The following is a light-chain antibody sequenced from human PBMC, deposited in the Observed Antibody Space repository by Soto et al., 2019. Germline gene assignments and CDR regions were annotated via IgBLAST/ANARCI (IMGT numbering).Light chain of an antibody. V-gene: IGKV3-11*01. J-gene: IGKJ1*01. CDR3: LQDYNFPWT. CDR1: ENLRTF. CDR2: DAS. Sequence: EIVLTQSPATLSLSPGERATLSCRATENLRTFLAWYQQKAGQAPRLLIYDASNRATGIPDRFSGSGSGTDFTLTISSLQPEDFATYYCLQDYNFPWTFGQGTKVEIK.